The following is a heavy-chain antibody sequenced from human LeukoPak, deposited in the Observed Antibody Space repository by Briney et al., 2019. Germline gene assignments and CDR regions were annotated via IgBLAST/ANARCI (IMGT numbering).Heavy chain of an antibody. CDR1: GFTVSSNY. V-gene: IGHV3-53*01. J-gene: IGHJ4*02. Sequence: GGSLRLSCAASGFTVSSNYMSWVRQAPGKGLEWVSVIYSGGSTYYADSVKGRFTISRDNSKSTLYLQMNGLRAEDTAVYYCARGPDNYYDSSGSRDYWGQGTLVTVSS. CDR3: ARGPDNYYDSSGSRDY. CDR2: IYSGGST. D-gene: IGHD3-22*01.